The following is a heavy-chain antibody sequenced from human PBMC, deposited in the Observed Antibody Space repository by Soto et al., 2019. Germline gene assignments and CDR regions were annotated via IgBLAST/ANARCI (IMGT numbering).Heavy chain of an antibody. CDR2: ITSDTKTI. CDR1: GFTFSVYS. D-gene: IGHD6-19*01. Sequence: EVQLVESGGDLVPRGGSLRLSCVASGFTFSVYSMNWVRQAPGKGREWFSYITSDTKTIKYADSVKGRFTISRDNAKNSVYLQMNSLRDEDTAVYYCARSVEGHFDYWGQGIVVTVSS. J-gene: IGHJ4*02. V-gene: IGHV3-48*02. CDR3: ARSVEGHFDY.